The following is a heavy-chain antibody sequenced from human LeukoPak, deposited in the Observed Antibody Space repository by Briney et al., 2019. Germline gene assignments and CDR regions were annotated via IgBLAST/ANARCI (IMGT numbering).Heavy chain of an antibody. Sequence: GGSLRLSCAASGFTFSSYSMNWVRQAPGKGLEWVSSISSSISYIYYADSVKGRFTISRDNAKNSLHLQMNSLRAEDTAVYYCAKDLLLVVVPAAIEDYWGQGTLVTVSS. CDR2: ISSSISYI. J-gene: IGHJ4*02. CDR1: GFTFSSYS. V-gene: IGHV3-21*04. D-gene: IGHD2-2*01. CDR3: AKDLLLVVVPAAIEDY.